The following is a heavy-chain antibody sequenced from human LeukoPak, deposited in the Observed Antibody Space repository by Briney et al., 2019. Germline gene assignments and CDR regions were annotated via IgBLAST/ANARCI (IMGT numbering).Heavy chain of an antibody. CDR3: ANGYSSTWSSVDP. Sequence: GGSLRLSCAASGFTFTTYAMSWVRQGPGKRLEWVSAISENGGRTYYADSVKGRFTISRDNSKNMVSLQMNSLRAEDTAVYYCANGYSSTWSSVDPWGQGILVTVPS. V-gene: IGHV3-23*01. D-gene: IGHD6-13*01. J-gene: IGHJ5*02. CDR2: ISENGGRT. CDR1: GFTFTTYA.